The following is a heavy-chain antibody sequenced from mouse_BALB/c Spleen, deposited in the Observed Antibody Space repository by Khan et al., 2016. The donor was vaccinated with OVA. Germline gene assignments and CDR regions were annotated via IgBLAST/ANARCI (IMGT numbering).Heavy chain of an antibody. Sequence: VQLQQPGPELMKPGASVKISCKASGYSCTSYYIHWVKQSHGKTLEWIGYIDPFNGDSTYNQKFKGKATLTVDKSSSTAYMFLSTLTSEDSAVYDCARHGSTSWFAYWGPGTLVTVSA. J-gene: IGHJ3*01. CDR2: IDPFNGDS. D-gene: IGHD1-1*01. CDR1: GYSCTSYY. V-gene: IGHV1-31*01. CDR3: ARHGSTSWFAY.